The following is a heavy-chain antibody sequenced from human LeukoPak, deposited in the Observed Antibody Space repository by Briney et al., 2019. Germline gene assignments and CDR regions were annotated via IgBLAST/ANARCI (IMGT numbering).Heavy chain of an antibody. D-gene: IGHD3-22*01. J-gene: IGHJ5*02. CDR2: VSGSGGTT. CDR1: GFIFSSYA. Sequence: PGGPLRLSCAASGFIFSSYAMSWVRQAPGKGLEWVSTVSGSGGTTYYVDSVKGRFTISRDNSKNTLYLQMNSLRAEDTAVYYCAKGPMVITNNWFDPWGQGTQVTVSS. V-gene: IGHV3-23*01. CDR3: AKGPMVITNNWFDP.